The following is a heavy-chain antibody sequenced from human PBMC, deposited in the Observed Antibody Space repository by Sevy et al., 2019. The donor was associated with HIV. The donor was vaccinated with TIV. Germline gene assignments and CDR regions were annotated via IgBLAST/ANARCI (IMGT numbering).Heavy chain of an antibody. CDR1: GFNFNSIS. J-gene: IGHJ4*02. D-gene: IGHD3-16*01. CDR2: ISGVGERT. CDR3: AILETPNRDFGH. Sequence: GGYLRLSCEASGFNFNSISMSCVRQTPGEGLEWLSAISGVGERTYYADSVRGRFIISRDNSKSTLYLQLNSLRFEDTAMYYCAILETPNRDFGHWGQGTPVTVSS. V-gene: IGHV3-23*01.